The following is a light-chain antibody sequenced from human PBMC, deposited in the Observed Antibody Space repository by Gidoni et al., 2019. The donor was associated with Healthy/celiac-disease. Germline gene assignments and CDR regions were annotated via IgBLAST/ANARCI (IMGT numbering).Light chain of an antibody. Sequence: QSVLTQPPSVSGAPGQRVTISCTGSSPNIGAGYDVHWYQQLPGTAPKLLIYGNSNRPSGVPDRFTGSKSGTSASLAITGRQAEDEADYYCQSYDSSLSGPVFGGGTKLTVX. CDR3: QSYDSSLSGPV. J-gene: IGLJ2*01. V-gene: IGLV1-40*01. CDR2: GNS. CDR1: SPNIGAGYD.